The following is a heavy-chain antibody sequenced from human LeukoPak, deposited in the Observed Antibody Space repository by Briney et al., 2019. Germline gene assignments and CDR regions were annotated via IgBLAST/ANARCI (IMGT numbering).Heavy chain of an antibody. CDR1: GGFFRGYY. J-gene: IGHJ4*02. D-gene: IGHD3-16*01. Sequence: SETPFPTCACYGGFFRGYYWSWIRQPPWKGVEGVGGINHSGSTNYNPSLKSRVTISVDTSKNQFSLKLSSVTAADTAVYYCARGHVWGSYSILTLDYWGQGTLVTVSP. V-gene: IGHV4-34*01. CDR2: INHSGST. CDR3: ARGHVWGSYSILTLDY.